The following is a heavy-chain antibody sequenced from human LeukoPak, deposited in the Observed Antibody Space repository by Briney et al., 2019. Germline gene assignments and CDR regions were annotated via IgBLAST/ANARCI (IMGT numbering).Heavy chain of an antibody. CDR2: INGSGST. Sequence: SETLSLTCTVSGGSISSSSYYWGWIRQPPGKGLEGIGEINGSGSTNYNPSLKSRVTISVDTSKNQFSLKLSSVTAAATAVYYCEGGPVHSGDSRTAEYFQHWGQGTLVTVSS. CDR3: EGGPVHSGDSRTAEYFQH. D-gene: IGHD4-17*01. J-gene: IGHJ1*01. CDR1: GGSISSSSYY. V-gene: IGHV4-39*07.